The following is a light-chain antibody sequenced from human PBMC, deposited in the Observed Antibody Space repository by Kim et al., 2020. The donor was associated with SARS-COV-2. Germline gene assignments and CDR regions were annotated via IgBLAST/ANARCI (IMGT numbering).Light chain of an antibody. Sequence: VTISCTGSNSNIGAGYDVHWYQQLPGTAPKLLIYGDNNRPSGVPDRFSASKSGTSASLAVTGLQAEDEADYYCQSYDSSLSGARVFGGGTQLTVL. CDR3: QSYDSSLSGARV. J-gene: IGLJ3*02. CDR1: NSNIGAGYD. V-gene: IGLV1-40*01. CDR2: GDN.